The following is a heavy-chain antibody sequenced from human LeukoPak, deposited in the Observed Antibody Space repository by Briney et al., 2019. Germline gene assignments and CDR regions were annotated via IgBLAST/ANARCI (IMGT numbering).Heavy chain of an antibody. Sequence: GGSLKLSCAASGFTFSGSAIHWVRQSSGKGLEWVGQIDKKDKGYATATAYAASVKGRFTISRDDSINTAYLQMKNLKTEDTALYCTRDSGTYNWFDPWGQGTLVTVSS. CDR3: RDSGTYNWFDP. J-gene: IGHJ5*02. D-gene: IGHD1-26*01. V-gene: IGHV3-73*01. CDR2: IDKKDKGYATAT. CDR1: GFTFSGSA.